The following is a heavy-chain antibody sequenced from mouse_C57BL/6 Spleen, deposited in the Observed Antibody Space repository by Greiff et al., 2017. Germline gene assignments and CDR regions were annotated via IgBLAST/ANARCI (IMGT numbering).Heavy chain of an antibody. Sequence: QVQLQQSGAELARPGASVKLSCKASGYTFTSYGISWVKQRTGQGLEWIGEIYPRSGNTYYNEKFKGKATLTADKSSSTAYMELRSLTSEDSAVYFCARRGEAMDYGGQGTSVTVSS. V-gene: IGHV1-81*01. J-gene: IGHJ4*01. CDR1: GYTFTSYG. CDR2: IYPRSGNT. CDR3: ARRGEAMDY.